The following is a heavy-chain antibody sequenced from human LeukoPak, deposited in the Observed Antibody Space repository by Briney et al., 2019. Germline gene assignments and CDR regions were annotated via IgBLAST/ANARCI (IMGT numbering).Heavy chain of an antibody. CDR3: ARERAVVAAAGTGYFQH. V-gene: IGHV1-18*01. CDR2: INAYSGNT. J-gene: IGHJ1*01. CDR1: GYTFTCYG. Sequence: GASVKVSCKASGYTFTCYGISWVRQAPGQGLEWMGWINAYSGNTNYAQKLQGRVTMTTDTSTSTAYMELRSLRSDDTAVYYCARERAVVAAAGTGYFQHWGQGTLVSVSS. D-gene: IGHD6-13*01.